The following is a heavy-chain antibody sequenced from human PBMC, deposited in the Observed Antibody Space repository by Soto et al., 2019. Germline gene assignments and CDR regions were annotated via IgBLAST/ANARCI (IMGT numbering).Heavy chain of an antibody. CDR1: GGSISSSSYY. V-gene: IGHV4-39*01. CDR3: ARTYYDFWSGYDYYGMDV. Sequence: SETLSLTCTVSGGSISSSSYYLGWISQPPGKGLEWIGSIYYSGSTYYNPSLKSRVTISVDTSKNQFSLKLSSVTAADTAVYYCARTYYDFWSGYDYYGMDVWGQGTTVT. J-gene: IGHJ6*02. D-gene: IGHD3-3*01. CDR2: IYYSGST.